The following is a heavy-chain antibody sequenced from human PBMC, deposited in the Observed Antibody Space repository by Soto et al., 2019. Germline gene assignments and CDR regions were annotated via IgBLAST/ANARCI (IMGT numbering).Heavy chain of an antibody. CDR1: GGSISGGDYY. J-gene: IGHJ6*02. V-gene: IGHV4-30-4*01. D-gene: IGHD5-18*01. CDR2: IYYSGST. CDR3: AREIRGYSYGYDYYYGMDV. Sequence: SETLSLTCTVSGGSISGGDYYWSWIRQPPGKGLEWIGYIYYSGSTYYNPSLKSRVTISVDTSKNQFSLKLSSVTAADTAVYYCAREIRGYSYGYDYYYGMDVWGQGTTVTVS.